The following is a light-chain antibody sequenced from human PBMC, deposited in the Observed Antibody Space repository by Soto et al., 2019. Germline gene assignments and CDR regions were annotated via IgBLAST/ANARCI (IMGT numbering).Light chain of an antibody. V-gene: IGKV3-20*01. CDR2: GAF. CDR3: QQYGSSPLT. CDR1: QSVSSNY. J-gene: IGKJ1*01. Sequence: EIVLTQSPGTLALSPGERATLSWRASQSVSSNYLAWYQQKPGQAPRLLIYGAFKRATGIPDRFSGSGSGTDFTLTISRLEPEDFAVYYCQQYGSSPLTFGQGTKVDIK.